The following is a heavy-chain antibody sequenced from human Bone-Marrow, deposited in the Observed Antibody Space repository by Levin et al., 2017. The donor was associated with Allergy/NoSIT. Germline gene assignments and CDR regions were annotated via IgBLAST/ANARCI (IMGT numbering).Heavy chain of an antibody. Sequence: SETLSLTCAVSGDSVSSNNAAWNWIRQSPSRGLEWLGRTYYRSKWYHDYAASVKSRMSINPDTSKNQFSLQLNSVTPEDTAVYHCARAPIAVPGTWYFDHWGQGVPVTVSS. V-gene: IGHV6-1*01. J-gene: IGHJ4*02. CDR3: ARAPIAVPGTWYFDH. CDR2: TYYRSKWYH. CDR1: GDSVSSNNAA. D-gene: IGHD6-19*01.